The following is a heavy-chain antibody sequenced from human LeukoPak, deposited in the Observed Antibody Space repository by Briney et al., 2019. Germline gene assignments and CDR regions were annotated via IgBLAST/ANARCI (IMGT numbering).Heavy chain of an antibody. CDR1: GYTFTGYY. J-gene: IGHJ6*03. CDR3: ATSAGDYRAGHYYYMGV. V-gene: IGHV1-2*02. Sequence: GASVKVSCKASGYTFTGYYFHWVRQARGQGLEWMGWINPNTAGTNYAQKFLGGVTLTWDTSISTAYMELNRLTSDDTAVYYCATSAGDYRAGHYYYMGVWGKGTSVTVSS. D-gene: IGHD4-11*01. CDR2: INPNTAGT.